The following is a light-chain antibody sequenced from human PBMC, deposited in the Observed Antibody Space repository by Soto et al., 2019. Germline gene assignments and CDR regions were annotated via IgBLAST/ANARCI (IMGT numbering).Light chain of an antibody. CDR2: EVS. Sequence: QSVLTQPASVSLSPGQSITISGIGTSSDIGAYDLVSLYQQHPGRAPKLIIYEVSHRFPGLSYRFSGSKSGNTASLTISGLQAEDEGDYYCTSFAPGRIYVFGSGTKVTVL. CDR3: TSFAPGRIYV. V-gene: IGLV2-14*03. J-gene: IGLJ1*01. CDR1: SSDIGAYDL.